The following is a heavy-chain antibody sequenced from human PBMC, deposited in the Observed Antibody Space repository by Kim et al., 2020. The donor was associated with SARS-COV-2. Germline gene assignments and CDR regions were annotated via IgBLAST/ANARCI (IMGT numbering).Heavy chain of an antibody. J-gene: IGHJ5*02. CDR1: GYTFTSYD. Sequence: ASVKVSCKASGYTFTSYDINWVRQATGQGLEWMGWMNPNSGNTGYAQKFQGRVTMTRNTSISTAYMELSSLRSEDTAVYYCARGSGAGIVGATWFDPWGQGTLVTVSS. D-gene: IGHD1-26*01. V-gene: IGHV1-8*01. CDR3: ARGSGAGIVGATWFDP. CDR2: MNPNSGNT.